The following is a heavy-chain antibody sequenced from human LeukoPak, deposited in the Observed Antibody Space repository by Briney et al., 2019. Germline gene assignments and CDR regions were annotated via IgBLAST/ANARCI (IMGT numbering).Heavy chain of an antibody. Sequence: PGRSLRLSCSLSGFTFSTYVMHWVRPAPGKGLEYVSAISSNGDNTYYADSVKDRFTISRDNSKNTLYLQMSSLRADDTAVYYCVRGTGYWGQGTLVTVSS. D-gene: IGHD3/OR15-3a*01. CDR1: GFTFSTYV. V-gene: IGHV3-64D*06. CDR2: ISSNGDNT. CDR3: VRGTGY. J-gene: IGHJ4*02.